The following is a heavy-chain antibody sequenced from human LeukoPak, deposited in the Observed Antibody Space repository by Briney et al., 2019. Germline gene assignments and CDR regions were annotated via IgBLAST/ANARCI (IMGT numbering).Heavy chain of an antibody. CDR3: ARRYIRARLNWFDP. J-gene: IGHJ5*02. CDR1: GGSIRSSRYY. V-gene: IGHV4-39*01. Sequence: SETLSLTCTVSGGSIRSSRYYWGWIRQPPGKGLEWIGNIYYSGNTYYNPPLKSRVTISLNTSKNQFSLKLSSVTAADTAGYYCARRYIRARLNWFDPWGQGTLVTVSS. CDR2: IYYSGNT. D-gene: IGHD1-14*01.